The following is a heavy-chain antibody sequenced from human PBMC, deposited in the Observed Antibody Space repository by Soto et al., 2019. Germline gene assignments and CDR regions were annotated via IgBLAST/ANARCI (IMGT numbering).Heavy chain of an antibody. CDR1: GFTFSGYW. D-gene: IGHD2-15*01. J-gene: IGHJ4*02. V-gene: IGHV3-7*01. Sequence: GGSLRLSCAASGFTFSGYWMSWVRQAPGRGLEWVANIKQDGTDKYYVDSVKGRSTMSRDNAKNSLYLQMNSLRVEDTAVYYCARGRSNDYYDYWGQGTLVTVSS. CDR2: IKQDGTDK. CDR3: ARGRSNDYYDY.